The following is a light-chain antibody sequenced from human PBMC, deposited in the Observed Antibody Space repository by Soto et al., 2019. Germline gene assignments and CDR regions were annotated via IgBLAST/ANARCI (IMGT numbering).Light chain of an antibody. J-gene: IGKJ3*01. CDR3: QQYYTTPLT. V-gene: IGKV4-1*01. CDR2: WAS. CDR1: QSVLSSSNNKNF. Sequence: DIVMTQSPDSLAVSLGERATINCKSSQSVLSSSNNKNFLAWYQRKPGQPPKLLIYWASTRESGVPDRFSGSGSGTDFTLTISSLQAEDVAIYSCQQYYTTPLTFGPGTKVDIK.